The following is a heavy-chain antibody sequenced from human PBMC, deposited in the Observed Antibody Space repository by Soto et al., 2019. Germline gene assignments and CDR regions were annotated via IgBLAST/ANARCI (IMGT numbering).Heavy chain of an antibody. CDR3: ARGSTDGFSRFLDF. Sequence: QVQLQQSGPGLVKPSQTLSLTCAISGDSVSSNSAARNWIRQSPSRGLEWLGRTYYRSKWYSDFAVSVRSRITINPDTSKNQVSLQLNSVTPEDTAVYFCARGSTDGFSRFLDFWGQGTLVTVSS. J-gene: IGHJ4*02. CDR1: GDSVSSNSAA. D-gene: IGHD3-3*01. CDR2: TYYRSKWYS. V-gene: IGHV6-1*01.